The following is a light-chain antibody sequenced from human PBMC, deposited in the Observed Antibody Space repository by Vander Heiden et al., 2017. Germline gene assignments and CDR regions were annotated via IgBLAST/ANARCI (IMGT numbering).Light chain of an antibody. CDR1: QGISKY. CDR3: QQDDTFPLA. J-gene: IGKJ2*01. V-gene: IGKV1D-8*01. CDR2: AAS. Sequence: IWMTPSPSSLSASSGATLTISCRMSQGISKYLAWYQQKPGEAPERLISAASTVQSGVPSRFSGSGSGTYFTLTISCLQSEDFATYYCQQDDTFPLAFGQGTKLEIK.